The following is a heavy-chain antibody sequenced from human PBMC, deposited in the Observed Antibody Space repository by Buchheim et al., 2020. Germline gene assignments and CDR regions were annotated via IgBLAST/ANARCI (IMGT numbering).Heavy chain of an antibody. Sequence: QVQLVESGGGVVQPGRSLRLSCAASGFTFSSYGIHWVRQAPGKGLEWVAGISYDGSNKYYADSVKGRFTISRDNSKNTLYLQMNRLRAEETAVYYCAKDGDIVVVVPGAAIDYWGQGNL. CDR2: ISYDGSNK. J-gene: IGHJ4*02. V-gene: IGHV3-30*18. CDR1: GFTFSSYG. CDR3: AKDGDIVVVVPGAAIDY. D-gene: IGHD2-15*01.